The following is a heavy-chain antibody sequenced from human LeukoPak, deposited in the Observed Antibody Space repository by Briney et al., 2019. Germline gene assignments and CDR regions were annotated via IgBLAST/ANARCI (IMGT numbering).Heavy chain of an antibody. CDR2: INNDGSRT. J-gene: IGHJ4*02. CDR1: EFTFSKYW. CDR3: AKGSAYYGSGNCDY. V-gene: IGHV3-74*01. Sequence: GGSLRLSCVASEFTFSKYWMHWVRQARGKGLVSVSRINNDGSRTTYADSVKGRFTISRDNSKNTLYLQMNSLRAEDTAVYYCAKGSAYYGSGNCDYWGQGTLVTVSS. D-gene: IGHD3-10*01.